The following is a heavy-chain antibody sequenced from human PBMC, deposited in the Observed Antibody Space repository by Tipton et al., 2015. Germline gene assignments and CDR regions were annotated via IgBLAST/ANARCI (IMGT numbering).Heavy chain of an antibody. CDR2: IYNSGRT. D-gene: IGHD3-10*01. J-gene: IGHJ6*02. CDR3: ARGGVVRGVIAGMDV. V-gene: IGHV4-39*01. CDR1: GDSISRSTDY. Sequence: TLSLTCTVSGDSISRSTDYWGWIRQPPGKGLEWIGTIYNSGRTYYNPSLQSQVAVSVDTSKNQFSLKLRSVTAADTAVYYCARGGVVRGVIAGMDVWGQGTTVTVSS.